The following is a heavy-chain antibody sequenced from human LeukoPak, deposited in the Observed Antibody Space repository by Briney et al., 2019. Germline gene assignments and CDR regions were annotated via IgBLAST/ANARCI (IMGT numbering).Heavy chain of an antibody. Sequence: ASVKVSCKASGYSFTTFGISWVRQAPGQGPEWMGWISAYNNNTNYAQKFQDRMIMSTDPSTSTVYMELGSLRSEDTAVYYCACVVRGAFDIWGQGTLVTVSS. CDR1: GYSFTTFG. J-gene: IGHJ3*02. CDR3: ACVVRGAFDI. V-gene: IGHV1-18*01. D-gene: IGHD2-21*01. CDR2: ISAYNNNT.